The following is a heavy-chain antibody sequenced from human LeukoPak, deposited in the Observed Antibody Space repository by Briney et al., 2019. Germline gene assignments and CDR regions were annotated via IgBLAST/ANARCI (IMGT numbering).Heavy chain of an antibody. CDR1: GFTVSSNY. Sequence: GGSLRLSCAASGFTVSSNYMSWVRQAPGKGLEWVSVIYHGGSTYYADSVKGRFTISRDNSKNTLYLQMNSLRAEDTAVYYCARQTTGITIFGVVIRYYYYMDVWGKGTTVTVSS. J-gene: IGHJ6*03. CDR2: IYHGGST. CDR3: ARQTTGITIFGVVIRYYYYMDV. V-gene: IGHV3-66*02. D-gene: IGHD3-3*01.